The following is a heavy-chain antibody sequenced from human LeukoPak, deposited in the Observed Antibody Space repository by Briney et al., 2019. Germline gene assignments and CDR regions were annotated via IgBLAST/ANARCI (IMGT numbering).Heavy chain of an antibody. J-gene: IGHJ6*03. CDR2: IYHSGNT. Sequence: SETLSLTCTVSGYSISSGYYWAWIRQPPGKGLQWIGNIYHSGNTYYNPSLKSRVSISVDTSKNQFSLRLTSVTAADTAVYYCTRGSIAYYYMDVWGTGTTVTISS. D-gene: IGHD3-22*01. CDR1: GYSISSGYY. V-gene: IGHV4-38-2*02. CDR3: TRGSIAYYYMDV.